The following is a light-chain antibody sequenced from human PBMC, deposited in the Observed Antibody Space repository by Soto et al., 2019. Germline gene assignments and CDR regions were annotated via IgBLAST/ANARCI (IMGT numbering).Light chain of an antibody. J-gene: IGKJ1*01. V-gene: IGKV3-20*01. Sequence: EIVLTQSPGTLSLSAGERATLSCRASQSVSSNYLAWYQQKPGQPPRLLISGASSRATGIPDRFIGSGSGTDITLTNSSLETEDFAVFFCQHYGRSPPSWTFGQGTKVEIK. CDR2: GAS. CDR3: QHYGRSPPSWT. CDR1: QSVSSNY.